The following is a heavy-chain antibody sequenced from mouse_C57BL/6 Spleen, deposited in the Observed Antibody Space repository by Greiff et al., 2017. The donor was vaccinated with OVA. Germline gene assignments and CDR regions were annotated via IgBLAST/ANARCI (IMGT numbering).Heavy chain of an antibody. CDR2: IDPEDGET. CDR1: GFNIKDYY. D-gene: IGHD1-1*01. Sequence: EVMLVESGAELVKPGASVKLSCTASGFNIKDYYMHWVKQRTEQGLEWIGRIDPEDGETKYAPKFQGKATITADTSSNTAYLQLSSLTSEDTAVYYCARGYGSSYYYWYFDVWGTGTTVTVSS. V-gene: IGHV14-2*01. J-gene: IGHJ1*03. CDR3: ARGYGSSYYYWYFDV.